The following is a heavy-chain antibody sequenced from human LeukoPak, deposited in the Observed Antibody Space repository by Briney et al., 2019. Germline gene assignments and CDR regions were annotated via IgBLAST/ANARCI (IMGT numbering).Heavy chain of an antibody. CDR1: GFTFSSYW. V-gene: IGHV3-7*04. CDR2: IKQDGSEK. Sequence: GGSLRLSCAASGFTFSSYWMSWVRQAPGKGLEWVANIKQDGSEKYYVDSVKGRFTISRDNAKNSLYLQMNSLRVEDTAVYYCAKDKSFRWTSCPGYWGQGTLVIVSS. CDR3: AKDKSFRWTSCPGY. J-gene: IGHJ4*02. D-gene: IGHD2-2*01.